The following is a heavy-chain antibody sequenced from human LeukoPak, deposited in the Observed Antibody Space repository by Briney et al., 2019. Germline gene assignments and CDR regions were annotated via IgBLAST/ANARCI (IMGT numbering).Heavy chain of an antibody. CDR3: ARDMEMATREAYYYYYYMDV. D-gene: IGHD5-24*01. J-gene: IGHJ6*03. CDR2: IKQDGSEK. CDR1: GFTFSSYN. V-gene: IGHV3-7*01. Sequence: PGGSLRLSCAASGFTFSSYNMNWVRQAPGKGLEWVANIKQDGSEKYYVDSVKGRFTISRDNAKNSLYLQMNSLRAEDTAVYYCARDMEMATREAYYYYYYMDVWGKGTTVTVSS.